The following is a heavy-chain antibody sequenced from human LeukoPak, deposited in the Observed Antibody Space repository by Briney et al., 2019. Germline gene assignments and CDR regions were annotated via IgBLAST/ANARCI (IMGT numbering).Heavy chain of an antibody. J-gene: IGHJ6*03. V-gene: IGHV5-51*01. CDR1: GYSFTSYW. CDR2: IYPGDSDT. Sequence: GESLKISCKGSGYSFTSYWIGWVRQMPGKGLEWMGIIYPGDSDTRYSPSFQGQVTISADKSISTAYLQWSSLKASDTAMYYCARSSIVYYYYYYMDVWGKGTTVTVSS. D-gene: IGHD2/OR15-2a*01. CDR3: ARSSIVYYYYYYMDV.